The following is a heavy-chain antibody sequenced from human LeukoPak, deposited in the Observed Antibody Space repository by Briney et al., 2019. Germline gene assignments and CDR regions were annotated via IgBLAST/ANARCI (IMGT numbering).Heavy chain of an antibody. Sequence: GGSLRLSCEASGFTFSTYGMDWVRQAPGKGPEWVSYISGSGSTKYYADSVKGRFTISRDNALNSLHLQLSSLRDEDTAVYYCATLRPRQQLVVDHWGQGTLVTVSS. CDR3: ATLRPRQQLVVDH. CDR2: ISGSGSTK. D-gene: IGHD6-13*01. J-gene: IGHJ4*02. V-gene: IGHV3-48*02. CDR1: GFTFSTYG.